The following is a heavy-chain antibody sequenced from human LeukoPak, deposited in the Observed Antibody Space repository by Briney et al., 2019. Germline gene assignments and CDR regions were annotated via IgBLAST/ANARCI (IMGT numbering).Heavy chain of an antibody. D-gene: IGHD6-19*01. CDR3: ASSLWRSSGWSPFDY. Sequence: PSETLSLTCAVYGGSFSGYYWSWIRQPPGKGLEWIGEINHSGSTNYNPSLKSRVTISVDTSKNQFSLKLSSVTAADTAVYYCASSLWRSSGWSPFDYWGQGTLVTVSS. CDR2: INHSGST. CDR1: GGSFSGYY. J-gene: IGHJ4*02. V-gene: IGHV4-34*01.